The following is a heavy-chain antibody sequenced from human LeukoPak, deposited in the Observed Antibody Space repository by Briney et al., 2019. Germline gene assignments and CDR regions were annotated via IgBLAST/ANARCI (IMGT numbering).Heavy chain of an antibody. V-gene: IGHV1-46*01. CDR2: INPSGGST. J-gene: IGHJ4*02. D-gene: IGHD2-2*01. Sequence: ASVKVSCKASGYTFTSYYMHWVRQAPGQGLEWMGIINPSGGSTSYAQKFKGRVTMTRDTSTSTVYMELSSLRSEDTAVYYCARDEDIVVVPAAILRYWGQGTLVTVSS. CDR1: GYTFTSYY. CDR3: ARDEDIVVVPAAILRY.